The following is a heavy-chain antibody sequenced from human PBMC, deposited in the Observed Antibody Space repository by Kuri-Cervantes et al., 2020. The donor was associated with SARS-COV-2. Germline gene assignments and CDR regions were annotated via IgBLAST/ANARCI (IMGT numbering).Heavy chain of an antibody. CDR1: GGSISSYY. V-gene: IGHV4-4*07. CDR2: IYTSGST. Sequence: SETLSLTCTVSGGSISSYYWSWIRQPAGKGLEWIGRIYTSGSTNYNPSLKSRVTISVDTTKNQFSLKLSPVTAADTAVYYCARGHAVYFDYWGQGTLVTVSS. D-gene: IGHD2-8*01. J-gene: IGHJ4*02. CDR3: ARGHAVYFDY.